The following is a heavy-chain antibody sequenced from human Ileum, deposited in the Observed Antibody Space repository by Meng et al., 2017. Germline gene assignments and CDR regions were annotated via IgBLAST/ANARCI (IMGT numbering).Heavy chain of an antibody. CDR3: AAFCSGGSCPDY. CDR2: IHYSGST. V-gene: IGHV4-59*01. D-gene: IGHD2-15*01. Sequence: QVQLQESGPGLAKPSETLPLTCTVSGASISSYYWTWIRQPPGKGLDWIGYIHYSGSTNYNPSLKSRITMSVDTSKNQVSLKLSSVTAADTAIYYCAAFCSGGSCPDYWGQGTLVTVSS. J-gene: IGHJ4*02. CDR1: GASISSYY.